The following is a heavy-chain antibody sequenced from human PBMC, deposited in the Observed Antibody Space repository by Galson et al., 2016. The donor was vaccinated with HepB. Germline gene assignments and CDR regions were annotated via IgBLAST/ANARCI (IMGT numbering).Heavy chain of an antibody. CDR2: ISGSGHRT. CDR1: GFPFNNYV. Sequence: SLRLSCAASGFPFNNYVMSWARQAPGEGLEWVSSISGSGHRTYSADSVKARFTISRDNSKNTLYLQMNSLRAEDTATYYCANIGVCNGGDCYRDAFDIWGQGTMVTVSA. CDR3: ANIGVCNGGDCYRDAFDI. D-gene: IGHD2-21*02. J-gene: IGHJ3*02. V-gene: IGHV3-23*01.